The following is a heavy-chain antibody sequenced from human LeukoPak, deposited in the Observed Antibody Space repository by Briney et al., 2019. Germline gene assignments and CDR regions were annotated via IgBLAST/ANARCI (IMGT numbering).Heavy chain of an antibody. CDR3: ARAIGSSWYSAYYFDY. Sequence: GGSLRLSCAASGLTFSSYWMHWVRQAPGKGLVWVSRINSDGSSTSYADSVKGRFTISRDNAKNTLYLQMNSLRAEDTAVYYCARAIGSSWYSAYYFDYWGQGTLVTVSS. CDR1: GLTFSSYW. V-gene: IGHV3-74*01. CDR2: INSDGSST. D-gene: IGHD6-13*01. J-gene: IGHJ4*02.